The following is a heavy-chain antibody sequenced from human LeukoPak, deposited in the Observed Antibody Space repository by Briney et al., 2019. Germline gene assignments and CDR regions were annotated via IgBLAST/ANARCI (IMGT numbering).Heavy chain of an antibody. J-gene: IGHJ3*02. Sequence: GGSLRLSCAASGFTFSSYAMSWVRQAPGKGLEWVSAISGSGGSTYYADSVRGRFTISRDNSKNTLYLQMNSLRAEDTAVYYCAKGQQLQDDAFDIWGQGTMVTVSS. CDR3: AKGQQLQDDAFDI. V-gene: IGHV3-23*01. CDR1: GFTFSSYA. D-gene: IGHD6-13*01. CDR2: ISGSGGST.